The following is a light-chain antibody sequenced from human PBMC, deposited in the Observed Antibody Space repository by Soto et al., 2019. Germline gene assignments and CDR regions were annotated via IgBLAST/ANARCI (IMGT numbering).Light chain of an antibody. V-gene: IGLV2-14*01. CDR2: NVN. J-gene: IGLJ1*01. CDR1: SSDVGNYNY. CDR3: SSFTSSTTYV. Sequence: QSVLTQSASVSGSPGQSITISCTGTSSDVGNYNYVSWYQQHPVEVPKLIIFNVNNRPSGVSSRFSGSKSGNTASLTISGLQAEDEADYYCSSFTSSTTYVFGTGTKVTVL.